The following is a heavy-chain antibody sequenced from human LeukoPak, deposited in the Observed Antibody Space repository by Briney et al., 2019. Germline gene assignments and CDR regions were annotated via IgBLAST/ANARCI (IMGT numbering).Heavy chain of an antibody. V-gene: IGHV3-33*01. J-gene: IGHJ5*02. D-gene: IGHD3-22*01. Sequence: PGRSLRLSCAASGFTFSSYGMHWVRQAPGKGLEGVAVIWYDGSNKYYADSVKGRFTISRDNSKNTLYLQMNSLRAEDTAVYYCARDLGFTMIEFGWFDPWGQGTLVTVSS. CDR3: ARDLGFTMIEFGWFDP. CDR1: GFTFSSYG. CDR2: IWYDGSNK.